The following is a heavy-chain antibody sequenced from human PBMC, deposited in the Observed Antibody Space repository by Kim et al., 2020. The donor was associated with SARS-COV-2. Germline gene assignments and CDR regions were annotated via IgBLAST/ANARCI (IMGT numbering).Heavy chain of an antibody. CDR1: GFTFSSYA. CDR3: AREGRSYYVEYYYGMDV. CDR2: ISYDGSNK. V-gene: IGHV3-30*04. J-gene: IGHJ6*02. Sequence: GGSLRLSCAASGFTFSSYAMHWVRQAPGKGLEWVAVISYDGSNKYYADSVKGRFTISRDNSKNTLYLQMNSLRAEDTAVYYCAREGRSYYVEYYYGMDVWGQGTTVTVSS. D-gene: IGHD3-10*01.